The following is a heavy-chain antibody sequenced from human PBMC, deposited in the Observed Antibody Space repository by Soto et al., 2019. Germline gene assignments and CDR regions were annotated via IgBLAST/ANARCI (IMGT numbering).Heavy chain of an antibody. CDR1: GYTFTSYA. CDR3: ARDRPHIVVVPAAPIYDY. J-gene: IGHJ4*02. Sequence: ASVKVPCKASGYTFTSYAMHWVRQAPGQRLEWMGWINAGNGNTKYSQKFQGRVTITRDTSASTAYMELSSLRSEDTAVYYCARDRPHIVVVPAAPIYDYWGQGTLVTVSS. V-gene: IGHV1-3*01. CDR2: INAGNGNT. D-gene: IGHD2-2*01.